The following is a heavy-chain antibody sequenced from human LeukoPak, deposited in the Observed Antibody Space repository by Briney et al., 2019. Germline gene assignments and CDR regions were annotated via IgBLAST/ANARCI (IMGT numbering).Heavy chain of an antibody. Sequence: GASVKVSCKASGYTFTGYYIHWVRQAPGQGLEWMGWINPNSGGTNYAQKFQGRVTMTRDTSISTAYMELSRLRSDDTAVYYCARANSGSYCLMRYWGQGTLVTVSS. CDR2: INPNSGGT. CDR1: GYTFTGYY. V-gene: IGHV1-2*02. J-gene: IGHJ4*02. CDR3: ARANSGSYCLMRY. D-gene: IGHD1-26*01.